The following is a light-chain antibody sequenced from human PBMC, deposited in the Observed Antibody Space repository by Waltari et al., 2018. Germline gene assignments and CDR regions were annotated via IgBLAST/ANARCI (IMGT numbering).Light chain of an antibody. J-gene: IGKJ3*01. CDR1: QSVTNN. CDR2: GAS. Sequence: EIVMTQSPATLSVSPGERATLSCRASQSVTNNLAWFQHKPGQAPRLLIFGASTRATDVPARFSGSGSGTEVTLTISSLQSEDFAVYFCQQYNNWPPSFGPGTKVDIK. CDR3: QQYNNWPPS. V-gene: IGKV3-15*01.